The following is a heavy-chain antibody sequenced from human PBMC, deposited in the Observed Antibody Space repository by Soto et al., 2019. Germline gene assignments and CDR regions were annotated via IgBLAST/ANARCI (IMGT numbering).Heavy chain of an antibody. CDR3: ARAIAAAGADYYDYYYMDV. J-gene: IGHJ6*03. Sequence: QVQLVESGGGVVQPGRSLRLSCAASGFTFSSYGMHWVRQAPGKGLEWVAVIWYDGSNKYYADSVKGRFTISRDNSKNTLYLQMNSLRAEDTAVYYCARAIAAAGADYYDYYYMDVWGKGTTVTVSS. D-gene: IGHD6-13*01. CDR1: GFTFSSYG. CDR2: IWYDGSNK. V-gene: IGHV3-33*01.